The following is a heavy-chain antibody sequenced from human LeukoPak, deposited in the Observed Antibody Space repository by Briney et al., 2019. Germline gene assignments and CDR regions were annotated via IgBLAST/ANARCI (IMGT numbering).Heavy chain of an antibody. Sequence: SETLSLTCTVSGGSISSYYWSWIRQPAGEGLEWIGRIYTSVSTNYNPSLKSRVTMSVDTSKNQFSLKLSSVTAADTAVYYCARDWSAYGDYVWYFDLWGRGTLVTVSS. V-gene: IGHV4-4*07. CDR1: GGSISSYY. D-gene: IGHD4-17*01. CDR2: IYTSVST. CDR3: ARDWSAYGDYVWYFDL. J-gene: IGHJ2*01.